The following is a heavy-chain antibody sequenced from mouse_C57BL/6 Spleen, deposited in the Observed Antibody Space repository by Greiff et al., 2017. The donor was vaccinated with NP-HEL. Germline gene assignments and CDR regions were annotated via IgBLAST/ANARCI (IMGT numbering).Heavy chain of an antibody. Sequence: QVQLQQSGAELARPGASVKLSCKASGYTFTSYGISWVKQRTGQGLEWIGEIYPRSGNTYYNEKFKGKATLTADKSSSTAYMELRSLTSEDSAVYFCARKGVRENYYAMDYWGQGTSVTVSS. CDR2: IYPRSGNT. D-gene: IGHD2-1*01. V-gene: IGHV1-81*01. CDR1: GYTFTSYG. J-gene: IGHJ4*01. CDR3: ARKGVRENYYAMDY.